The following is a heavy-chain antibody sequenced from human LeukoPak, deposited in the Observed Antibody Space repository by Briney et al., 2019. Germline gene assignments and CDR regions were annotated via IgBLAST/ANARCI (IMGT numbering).Heavy chain of an antibody. V-gene: IGHV3-9*03. CDR2: ISWNSGSI. CDR3: AKDSRRYSSSWSVGAYDY. Sequence: PGGSLRLSCAASGFTFDDYAMHWVRQAPGKGLEWVSGISWNSGSIGYADSVKGRFTISRDNAKNSLYLQMNSLRAEDMALYYCAKDSRRYSSSWSVGAYDYWGQGTLVTVSS. J-gene: IGHJ4*02. CDR1: GFTFDDYA. D-gene: IGHD6-13*01.